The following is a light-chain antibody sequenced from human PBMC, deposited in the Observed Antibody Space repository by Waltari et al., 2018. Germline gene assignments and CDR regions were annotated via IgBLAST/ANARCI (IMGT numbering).Light chain of an antibody. Sequence: QSVLTQPPSASATPGQRVTISCSGSSSNIGRSYVYWYQQFPGTAPKLLIYTNDQRPAGVPDRFPGSKSGTSASLAISGLRSEDEADYYCAAWDDSLSGHVVFGGGTKLTVL. CDR3: AAWDDSLSGHVV. CDR2: TND. J-gene: IGLJ2*01. V-gene: IGLV1-47*02. CDR1: SSNIGRSY.